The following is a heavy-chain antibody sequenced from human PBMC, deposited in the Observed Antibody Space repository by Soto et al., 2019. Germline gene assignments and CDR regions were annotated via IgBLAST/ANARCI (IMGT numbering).Heavy chain of an antibody. CDR3: ARGSLGDYYYYMDV. CDR2: MNPNSGNT. CDR1: GYTFTIYD. Sequence: ASVEVSCKASGYTFTIYDINWVRQATGQGLEWMGWMNPNSGNTGYAQKFQGRVTMTRNTSISTAYMELSSLRSEDTAVYYCARGSLGDYYYYMDVWGKGTTVTVSS. J-gene: IGHJ6*03. D-gene: IGHD3-16*01. V-gene: IGHV1-8*01.